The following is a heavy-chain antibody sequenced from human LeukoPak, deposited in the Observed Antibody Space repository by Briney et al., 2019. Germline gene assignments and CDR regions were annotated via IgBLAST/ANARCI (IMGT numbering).Heavy chain of an antibody. CDR1: GGSISSHY. V-gene: IGHV4-4*09. D-gene: IGHD3-3*01. CDR2: IYTSGST. J-gene: IGHJ6*03. Sequence: MPSETLSLTCTVSGGSISSHYWSWIRQPPGKGLGWIGYIYTSGSTNYNPSLKSRVTISVDTSKNQFSLKLSSVTAADTAVYYCARNYYDFWSGVLDYYMDVWGKGTTVTVSS. CDR3: ARNYYDFWSGVLDYYMDV.